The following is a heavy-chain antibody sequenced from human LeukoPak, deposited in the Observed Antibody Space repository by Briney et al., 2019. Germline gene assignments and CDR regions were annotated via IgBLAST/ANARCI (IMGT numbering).Heavy chain of an antibody. CDR1: GFTFSSYW. CDR3: ARMSYDSSGTYDY. D-gene: IGHD3-22*01. Sequence: PGGSLRLSCAASGFTFSSYWMHWVRQAPGKGLVWVSRINSDGSSASYADSVKGRFTSSRDNAKNTLYLQMNNLRPEDTAVYHCARMSYDSSGTYDYWGQGTLVTVSS. J-gene: IGHJ4*02. V-gene: IGHV3-74*01. CDR2: INSDGSSA.